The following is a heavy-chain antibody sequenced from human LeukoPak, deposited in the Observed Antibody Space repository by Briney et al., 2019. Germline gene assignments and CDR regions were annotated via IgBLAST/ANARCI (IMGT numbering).Heavy chain of an antibody. Sequence: SETLSLTCTVSGVSISSSNSYWGWIRQPPGKGLEWIGSIYYSGNTYYNASLKSQVSISIDTSKNQFSLRLTSVTAADMAVYYCARQTGSGLFILPGGQGTLVTVSS. J-gene: IGHJ4*02. CDR2: IYYSGNT. D-gene: IGHD3/OR15-3a*01. CDR3: ARQTGSGLFILP. CDR1: GVSISSSNSY. V-gene: IGHV4-39*01.